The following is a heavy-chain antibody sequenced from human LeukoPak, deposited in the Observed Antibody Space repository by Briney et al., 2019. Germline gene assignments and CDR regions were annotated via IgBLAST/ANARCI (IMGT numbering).Heavy chain of an antibody. D-gene: IGHD6-19*01. V-gene: IGHV3-7*01. J-gene: IGHJ4*02. CDR2: IKVDGSEK. Sequence: PGGSLRLSCAASGFTFSTYWMTWVRQAPGKGPERVANIKVDGSEKYYVDSVKGRFTISRDNAKNSLYLQMNSLRAEDTAVYYCARCRGGWSRDSWGQGTLVTVSS. CDR3: ARCRGGWSRDS. CDR1: GFTFSTYW.